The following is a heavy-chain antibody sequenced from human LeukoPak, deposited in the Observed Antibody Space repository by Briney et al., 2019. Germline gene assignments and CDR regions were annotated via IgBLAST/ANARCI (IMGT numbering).Heavy chain of an antibody. D-gene: IGHD1-26*01. CDR1: GFTLSRYS. J-gene: IGHJ4*02. CDR3: VKNSCSYYHFDY. V-gene: IGHV3-64D*09. Sequence: PGGSLRLSCSASGFTLSRYSMHWVRQAPGKGLEYVSAISSSGGTTYYADSVKGSFTISRDNSKSTLYLQMSSLRTEDTAVYYCVKNSCSYYHFDYWGQGTLVTVSS. CDR2: ISSSGGTT.